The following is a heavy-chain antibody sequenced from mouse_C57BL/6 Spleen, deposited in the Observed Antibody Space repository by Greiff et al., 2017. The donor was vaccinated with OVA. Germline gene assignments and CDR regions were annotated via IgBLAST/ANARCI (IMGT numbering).Heavy chain of an antibody. CDR2: IDPEDGET. CDR1: GFNIKDYY. V-gene: IGHV14-2*01. D-gene: IGHD1-1*01. J-gene: IGHJ2*01. CDR3: ASRSTTVYYFDY. Sequence: VHVKQSGAELVKPGASVKLSCTASGFNIKDYYMHWVKQRTEQGLEWIGRIDPEDGETKYAPKFQGKATITADTSSNTAYLQLSSLTSEDTAVYYCASRSTTVYYFDYWGQGTTLTVSS.